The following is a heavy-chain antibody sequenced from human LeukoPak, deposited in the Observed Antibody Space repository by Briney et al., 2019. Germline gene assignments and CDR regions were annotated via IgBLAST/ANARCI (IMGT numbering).Heavy chain of an antibody. V-gene: IGHV4-59*01. CDR1: GGSIRPNY. CDR2: VYHXGRT. Sequence: SETLSLTCTVSGGSIRPNYWSXXRQAXQXXLXXXXYVYHXGRTNVGPSLKSRATISVDMSQNQISLKVTSVTAADTALYYCAKMGGHFYDSSTYDPNWFDHWGQGILVTVSS. J-gene: IGHJ5*02. CDR3: AKMGGHFYDSSTYDPNWFDH. D-gene: IGHD3-22*01.